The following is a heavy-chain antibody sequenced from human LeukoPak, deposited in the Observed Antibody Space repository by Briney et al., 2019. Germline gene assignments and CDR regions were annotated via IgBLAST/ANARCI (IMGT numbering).Heavy chain of an antibody. CDR1: GGSFSGYY. V-gene: IGHV4-34*01. Sequence: SETLSLICAVYGGSFSGYYWSWIRQPPGKGLEWIGEINHSGSTNYNPSLKSRVTISVDTSKNQFSLKLSSVTAADTAVYYCARGGLGYSYGYYGIFGFNYWGQGTLVTVSS. CDR2: INHSGST. CDR3: ARGGLGYSYGYYGIFGFNY. J-gene: IGHJ4*02. D-gene: IGHD5-18*01.